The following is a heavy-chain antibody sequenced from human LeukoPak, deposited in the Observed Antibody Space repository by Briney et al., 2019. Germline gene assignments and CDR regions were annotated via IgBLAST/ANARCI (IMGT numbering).Heavy chain of an antibody. V-gene: IGHV4-59*01. D-gene: IGHD1-14*01. Sequence: PSETLSLTCTVSGGSISSYCWSWIRQPPGKGLEWIGYIYYSGSTNYNPSLKSRVTISVDTSKNQFSLKLSSVTAADTAVYYCARVRNPNWFDPWGQGTLVTVSS. CDR3: ARVRNPNWFDP. CDR2: IYYSGST. J-gene: IGHJ5*02. CDR1: GGSISSYC.